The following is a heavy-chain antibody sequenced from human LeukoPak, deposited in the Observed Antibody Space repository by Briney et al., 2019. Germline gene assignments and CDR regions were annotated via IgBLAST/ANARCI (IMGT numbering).Heavy chain of an antibody. CDR1: GGSFSGYY. CDR2: INHSGST. D-gene: IGHD5-12*01. CDR3: ARGGYVGVRAFDI. Sequence: SETLSLTCAVCGGSFSGYYWSWIRQPPGKGLEWIGEINHSGSTNYNPSLKSRVTISVDTSKNQFSLKLSSVTAADTAVYYCARGGYVGVRAFDIWGQGTMVTVSS. J-gene: IGHJ3*02. V-gene: IGHV4-34*01.